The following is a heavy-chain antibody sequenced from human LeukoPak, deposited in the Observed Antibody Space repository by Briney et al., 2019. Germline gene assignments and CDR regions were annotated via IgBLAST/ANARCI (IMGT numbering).Heavy chain of an antibody. CDR3: ARGPLLWLPDY. CDR2: IYYSGST. CDR1: GXSISSYY. V-gene: IGHV4-59*01. Sequence: SETLSLTCTVSGXSISSYYGSWIRQPPGKGLEWIGYIYYSGSTNYNPSLKSRVIISVDTSKNQFSLKLSSVTAADTAVYYCARGPLLWLPDYWGQGTLVTVSS. J-gene: IGHJ4*02. D-gene: IGHD3-10*01.